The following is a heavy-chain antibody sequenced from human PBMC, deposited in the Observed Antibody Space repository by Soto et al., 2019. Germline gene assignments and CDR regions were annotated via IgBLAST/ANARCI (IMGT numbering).Heavy chain of an antibody. V-gene: IGHV1-69*01. D-gene: IGHD3-10*01. CDR1: GGTFNSYA. Sequence: QVPLVQSGAEVKKPGSSVTVSCKASGGTFNSYAIHWVRQAPGQGLEWMGGIIPMYGPAKYAQRFQGRVTITADESTTTVYMELPSLTSHETAVYYCARVTSMVRGVIDNWFDPWGHGTLVTVSS. J-gene: IGHJ5*02. CDR2: IIPMYGPA. CDR3: ARVTSMVRGVIDNWFDP.